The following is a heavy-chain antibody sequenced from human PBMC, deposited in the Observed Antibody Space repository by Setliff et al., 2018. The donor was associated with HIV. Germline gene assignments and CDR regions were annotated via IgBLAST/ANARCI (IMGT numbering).Heavy chain of an antibody. CDR2: IKSEADGGTE. Sequence: GGSLRLSCAASGFFFENAWMSWVRQAPGKGLEWMGRIKSEADGGTEESAAFLKGRFTISRDDSKNTLFLQMRGLSAEDTALYYCTTAGHGSLDFDYWGQGTRVTVSS. CDR3: TTAGHGSLDFDY. J-gene: IGHJ4*02. CDR1: GFFFENAW. V-gene: IGHV3-15*01. D-gene: IGHD1-1*01.